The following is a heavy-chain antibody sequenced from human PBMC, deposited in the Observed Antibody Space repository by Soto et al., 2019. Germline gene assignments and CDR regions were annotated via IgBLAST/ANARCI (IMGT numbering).Heavy chain of an antibody. J-gene: IGHJ4*02. CDR3: ARFGGLDRYFNY. CDR2: IIPMFDTP. CDR1: GGTFSSDS. V-gene: IGHV1-69*12. Sequence: QVQLVQSGAEVKKPGSSVKVSCKASGGTFSSDSFSWVRQAPGQGLEWMGGIIPMFDTPIYAQKFQDRVTITADESTSTAYMQLSSLGSSDTAVYYCARFGGLDRYFNYWGQGSLVTVSS. D-gene: IGHD2-15*01.